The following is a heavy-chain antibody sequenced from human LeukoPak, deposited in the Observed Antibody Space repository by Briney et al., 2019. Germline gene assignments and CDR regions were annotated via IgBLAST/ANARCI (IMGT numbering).Heavy chain of an antibody. J-gene: IGHJ6*02. CDR2: IYSGGST. CDR1: GFTLSSNY. Sequence: GGSLRLSCAASGFTLSSNYMSWVRQAPGKGLEWVSVIYSGGSTYYADSVKGRFTISRDNSKNTLYLQMNSLRAEDTAVYYCARAAVASYYYGMDVWGQGTTVTVSS. CDR3: ARAAVASYYYGMDV. D-gene: IGHD6-19*01. V-gene: IGHV3-66*01.